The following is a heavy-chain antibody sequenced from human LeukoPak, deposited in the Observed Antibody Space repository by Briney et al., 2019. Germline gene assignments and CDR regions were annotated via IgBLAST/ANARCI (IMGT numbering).Heavy chain of an antibody. D-gene: IGHD3/OR15-3a*01. V-gene: IGHV4-39*07. Sequence: KASETLSLTCTVSGGSITSSSYYWGWIRQPPGKGLELIGTIYYSGSTYYNPSLKSRVTISLDTSKNQFSLKLSSVTAADTAVYYCARGVFFDSKGFDYWGQGILVTVSS. CDR2: IYYSGST. CDR1: GGSITSSSYY. J-gene: IGHJ4*02. CDR3: ARGVFFDSKGFDY.